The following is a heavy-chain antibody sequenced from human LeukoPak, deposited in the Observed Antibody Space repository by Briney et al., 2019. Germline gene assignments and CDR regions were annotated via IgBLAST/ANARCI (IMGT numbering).Heavy chain of an antibody. V-gene: IGHV1-69*06. CDR2: IIPIFGTA. CDR3: ARTGGRKWTHRGPFDI. D-gene: IGHD1-14*01. Sequence: GSSVKASCKASGGTFSSYAISWVRQAPGQGLEWMGRIIPIFGTANYAQKFQGRVTITADKSTSTAYMELSSLRSEDTAVYYCARTGGRKWTHRGPFDIWGQGTMVTVSS. CDR1: GGTFSSYA. J-gene: IGHJ3*02.